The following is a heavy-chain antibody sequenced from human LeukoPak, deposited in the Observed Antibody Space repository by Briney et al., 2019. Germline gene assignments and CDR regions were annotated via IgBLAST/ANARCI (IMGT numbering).Heavy chain of an antibody. CDR2: INIKGDDT. CDR1: GFTFSTYS. Sequence: GGSLRLSCSASGFTFSTYSMHWVRQAPGKGLELVSTINIKGDDTYYADSVKGRFTISRDHSRKTLYLQMSSLRAEDTAVYYCVKDLRGGGYSTSFDYCGQGTLVTVSS. V-gene: IGHV3-64D*08. J-gene: IGHJ4*02. D-gene: IGHD3-10*01. CDR3: VKDLRGGGYSTSFDY.